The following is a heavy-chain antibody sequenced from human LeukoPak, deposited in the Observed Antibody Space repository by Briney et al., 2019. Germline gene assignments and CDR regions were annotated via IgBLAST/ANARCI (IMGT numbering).Heavy chain of an antibody. CDR2: INHSGST. D-gene: IGHD3-10*01. CDR1: GGSFSYY. CDR3: ARDPYYVREVIITNFDY. Sequence: SETLSLTCAVYGGSFSYYWSWIRQPPGKGLEWIGEINHSGSTNFNPSLKSRVTMSVDTSKNHFSLRLSSVTAADTAVYYCARDPYYVREVIITNFDYWGQGVLVTVSS. V-gene: IGHV4-34*01. J-gene: IGHJ4*02.